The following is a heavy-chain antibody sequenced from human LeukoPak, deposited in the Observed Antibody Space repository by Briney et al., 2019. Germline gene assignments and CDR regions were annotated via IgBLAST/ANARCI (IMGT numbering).Heavy chain of an antibody. J-gene: IGHJ4*02. V-gene: IGHV3-7*01. CDR2: IGKDGSGN. CDR1: AFSLSRYW. Sequence: GGSLRLSRVASAFSLSRYWMSWVRRAAGKGLEWVANIGKDGSGNHYVDSVEGRFTISRDNAKNSLYLQMNSLRADDTAVYYCARDLDYYVTVQWCQGTLVTVSS. CDR3: ARDLDYYVTVQ. D-gene: IGHD3-10*02.